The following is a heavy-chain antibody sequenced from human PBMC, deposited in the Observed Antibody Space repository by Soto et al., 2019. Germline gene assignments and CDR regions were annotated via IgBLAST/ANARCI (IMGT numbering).Heavy chain of an antibody. V-gene: IGHV3-33*01. CDR1: GFTFSSYG. Sequence: GGSLRLSCAASGFTFSSYGMHWVRQAPGKGLEWVAVIWYDGSNKYYGDSVKGRFTISRDNSKNTLFLQMNSLRAEDTAVYYCVGLGFGGSGPTGNWFDPWGQGTLVTVSS. CDR3: VGLGFGGSGPTGNWFDP. CDR2: IWYDGSNK. J-gene: IGHJ5*02. D-gene: IGHD3-10*01.